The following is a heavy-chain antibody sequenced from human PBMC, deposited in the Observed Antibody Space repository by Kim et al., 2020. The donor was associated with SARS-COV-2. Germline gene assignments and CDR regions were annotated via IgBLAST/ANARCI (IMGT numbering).Heavy chain of an antibody. D-gene: IGHD3-22*01. V-gene: IGHV3-30*07. CDR3: AREYYYDSSGYYYYYGMDV. J-gene: IGHJ6*02. Sequence: GRFTISKDNSKNTLYLQMNSLRAEDTAVYYCAREYYYDSSGYYYYYGMDVWGQGTTVTVSS.